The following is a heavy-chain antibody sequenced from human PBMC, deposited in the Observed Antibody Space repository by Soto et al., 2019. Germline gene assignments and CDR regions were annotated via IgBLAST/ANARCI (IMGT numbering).Heavy chain of an antibody. J-gene: IGHJ4*02. V-gene: IGHV3-9*01. CDR2: ISWNSDTI. CDR1: GFTFDDYA. Sequence: EVQVMESGGGLVQPGRSLRLSCVASGFTFDDYAMHWVRQAPGKGLEWVSGISWNSDTIGYAGSVKGRFTISRDSAKKSGFLQMNSLKPEDTALYYCAKALPPGSYYKPLDYWGQGTLVTVSS. CDR3: AKALPPGSYYKPLDY. D-gene: IGHD3-10*01.